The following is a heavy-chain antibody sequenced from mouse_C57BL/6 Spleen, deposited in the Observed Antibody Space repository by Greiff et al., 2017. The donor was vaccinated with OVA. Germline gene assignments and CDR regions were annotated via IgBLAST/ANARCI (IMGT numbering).Heavy chain of an antibody. Sequence: EVMLVESGGGLVQPGGSLSLSCAASGFTFTDYYMSWVRQPPGKALEWLGFIRTKANGYTTEYSASVKGRFTISRDNSQSILYLPMNALRAEDSATYYCARSYDYDGYWYFDVWGTGTTVTVSS. CDR1: GFTFTDYY. CDR2: IRTKANGYTT. J-gene: IGHJ1*03. D-gene: IGHD2-4*01. V-gene: IGHV7-3*01. CDR3: ARSYDYDGYWYFDV.